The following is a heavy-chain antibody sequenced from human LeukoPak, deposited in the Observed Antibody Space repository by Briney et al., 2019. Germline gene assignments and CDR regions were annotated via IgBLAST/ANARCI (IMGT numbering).Heavy chain of an antibody. Sequence: GGSLRLSCAASGFTVSSNYMSWVRQAPGKGLEWVSVISGSGGSTYYADSVKGRFTISRDNSKNTLYLQMNSLRAEDAVVYYCAKDVMHYGAGRPFYMDVWGKGTTAT. CDR3: AKDVMHYGAGRPFYMDV. CDR1: GFTVSSNY. J-gene: IGHJ6*03. V-gene: IGHV3-23*01. D-gene: IGHD3-10*01. CDR2: ISGSGGST.